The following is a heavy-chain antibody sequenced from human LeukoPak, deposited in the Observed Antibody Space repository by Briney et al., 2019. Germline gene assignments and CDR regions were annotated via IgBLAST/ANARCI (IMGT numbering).Heavy chain of an antibody. CDR2: INSDGSST. D-gene: IGHD2-15*01. CDR1: GFTFSSYW. V-gene: IGHV3-74*01. CDR3: AKSTAWGEGSGGFNY. Sequence: PGGSLRLSCAASGFTFSSYWMHWVRQAPGKGLVWVSRINSDGSSTSYADSVKGRFTISRDNSKNTLSLQMNSLRTEDTAVYYCAKSTAWGEGSGGFNYWGQGTLVTVSS. J-gene: IGHJ4*02.